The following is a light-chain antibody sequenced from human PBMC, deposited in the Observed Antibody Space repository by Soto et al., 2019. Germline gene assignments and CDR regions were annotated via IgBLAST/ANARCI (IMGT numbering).Light chain of an antibody. CDR3: SSYTTGDSVI. Sequence: QSALTQPASVSGSPGQSVDISCNGTSSDIGTYRYVSWYQQHPGKAPKLMVFDVNRRPSGVSDRFFGSKSGYTASLTISGLQAEDEADYYYSSYTTGDSVIFGGGTKLTVL. J-gene: IGLJ2*01. CDR2: DVN. CDR1: SSDIGTYRY. V-gene: IGLV2-14*03.